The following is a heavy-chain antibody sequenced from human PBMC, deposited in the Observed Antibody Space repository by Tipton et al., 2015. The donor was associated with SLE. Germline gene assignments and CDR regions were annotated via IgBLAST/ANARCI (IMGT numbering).Heavy chain of an antibody. Sequence: TLSLTCTVSGGSISSHYWSWIRQPPGKGLEWIGYIYYSGSTNYNPSLKSRVTISVDTSKNQFSLKLTSVTAADTAVYYCARGGLDSSGYYYYMDVWGKGTTVTVSS. CDR2: IYYSGST. V-gene: IGHV4-59*11. CDR1: GGSISSHY. CDR3: ARGGLDSSGYYYYMDV. D-gene: IGHD3-22*01. J-gene: IGHJ6*03.